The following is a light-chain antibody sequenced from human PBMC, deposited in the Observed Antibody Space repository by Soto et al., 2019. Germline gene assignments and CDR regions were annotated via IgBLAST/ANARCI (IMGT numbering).Light chain of an antibody. CDR3: SSHTAFSTWV. CDR1: SNDVGGYNY. Sequence: QSVLTQPASVSGSPGQSITISCTGTSNDVGGYNYVSWYQQHPGKAPQLIIYEVSNRPSGVSHRFSGSKSGDTASLTISGLQAEDGADYYCSSHTAFSTWVFGGGTKLTVL. J-gene: IGLJ3*02. V-gene: IGLV2-14*01. CDR2: EVS.